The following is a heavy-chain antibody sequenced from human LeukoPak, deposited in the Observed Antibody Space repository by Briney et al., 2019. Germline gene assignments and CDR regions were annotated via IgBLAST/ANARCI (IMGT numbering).Heavy chain of an antibody. Sequence: GGSLRLSCAASGFTFSSYGMHWVRQAPGKGLEWVAFIRYDGSNKYYADSVKGRFTISRDNPRNKLYLPMNSLRADDAAVYYCARDQTTIDAFDIWGQGTMVTVSS. CDR1: GFTFSSYG. V-gene: IGHV3-30*02. D-gene: IGHD1-26*01. J-gene: IGHJ3*02. CDR3: ARDQTTIDAFDI. CDR2: IRYDGSNK.